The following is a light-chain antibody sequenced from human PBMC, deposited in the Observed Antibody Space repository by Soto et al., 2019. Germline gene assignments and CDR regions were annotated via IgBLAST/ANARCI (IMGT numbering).Light chain of an antibody. CDR2: DVG. CDR1: SSDVGGYNY. CDR3: SSYTSIDTWV. V-gene: IGLV2-14*03. J-gene: IGLJ1*01. Sequence: QSVLTQLASVSGSPRQSITITCTGTSSDVGGYNYVSWYQQHPGKAPKVLISDVGNRPSGISNRFSGSKSGNTASLTISGLQAEDEADYYCSSYTSIDTWVFRTGTKVTVL.